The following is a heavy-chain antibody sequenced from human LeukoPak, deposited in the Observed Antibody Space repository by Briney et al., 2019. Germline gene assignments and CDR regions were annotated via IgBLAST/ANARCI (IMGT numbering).Heavy chain of an antibody. CDR2: IYTSGST. J-gene: IGHJ2*01. Sequence: PSETLSLTCTVSGGSTSGYSWNWIRQPAGKGLEWIGRIYTSGSTNYNPSLKSRVTMSLDTSKNQFSLRLNSVTAADTAVYYCARVPYSDYVWYFDLWGRGTLVSVSS. V-gene: IGHV4-4*07. CDR1: GGSTSGYS. D-gene: IGHD5-12*01. CDR3: ARVPYSDYVWYFDL.